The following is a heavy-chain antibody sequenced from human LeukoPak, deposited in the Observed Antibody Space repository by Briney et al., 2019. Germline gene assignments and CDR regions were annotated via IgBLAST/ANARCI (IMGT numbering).Heavy chain of an antibody. CDR3: ATDGHLMVRGVINAFDI. Sequence: SVKVSCKASGGTFSSYAISWVRQAPGQGLEWMGRIIPILGIANYAQKFQGRVTITADKSTSTAYMELSSLRSEDTAVYYCATDGHLMVRGVINAFDIWGQGTMVTVSS. D-gene: IGHD3-10*01. CDR1: GGTFSSYA. V-gene: IGHV1-69*04. CDR2: IIPILGIA. J-gene: IGHJ3*02.